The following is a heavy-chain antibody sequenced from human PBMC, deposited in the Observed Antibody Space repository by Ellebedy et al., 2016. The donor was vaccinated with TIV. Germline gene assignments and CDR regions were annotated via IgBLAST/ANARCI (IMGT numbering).Heavy chain of an antibody. Sequence: MPSETLSLTCAVYGGSFSGYYWSWIRQPPGKGLEWIGEINHSGSTNYNPSLKSRVTISVDTSKNQFSLKLSSVTAADTAVYYCASGSRNYGEQGGFDYWGQGTLVTVSS. CDR2: INHSGST. V-gene: IGHV4-34*01. CDR3: ASGSRNYGEQGGFDY. J-gene: IGHJ4*02. D-gene: IGHD4-17*01. CDR1: GGSFSGYY.